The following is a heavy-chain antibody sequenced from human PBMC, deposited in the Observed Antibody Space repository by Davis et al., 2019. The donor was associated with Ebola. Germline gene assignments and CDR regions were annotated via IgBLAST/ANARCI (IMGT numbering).Heavy chain of an antibody. D-gene: IGHD6-19*01. CDR3: TRPGYSSGRDY. V-gene: IGHV3-7*03. J-gene: IGHJ4*02. CDR2: IKQDGSEK. Sequence: PGGSLRLSCAASGFTFSSYWMSWVRQAPGKGLEWVANIKQDGSEKYYVDSVKGRFTISRDDSKNTAYLQMNSLKTEDTAVYYCTRPGYSSGRDYWGQGTLVTVSS. CDR1: GFTFSSYW.